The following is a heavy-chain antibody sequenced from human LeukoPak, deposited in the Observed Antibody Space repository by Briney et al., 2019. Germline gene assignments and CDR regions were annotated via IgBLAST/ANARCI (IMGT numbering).Heavy chain of an antibody. Sequence: SETLSLTCTVSGGAISSYYWSWIRQPAGKGLEWIGRIYNTGTANYNPSLKSRVTISVDTSKNQFSLKLSSVTAADTAVYYCARDGQYSYNDAFDIWGQGTMVTVSS. D-gene: IGHD5-18*01. CDR1: GGAISSYY. CDR3: ARDGQYSYNDAFDI. CDR2: IYNTGTA. J-gene: IGHJ3*02. V-gene: IGHV4-4*07.